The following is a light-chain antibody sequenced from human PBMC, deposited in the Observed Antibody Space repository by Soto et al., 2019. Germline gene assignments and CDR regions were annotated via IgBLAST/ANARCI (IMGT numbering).Light chain of an antibody. V-gene: IGKV3-11*01. CDR2: DAS. CDR3: QQRGNWPSLT. J-gene: IGKJ4*01. Sequence: EIVLTQSPATLSLSPGERATLSCRASQSVSSYLAWYQQKPGQAPRLLIYDASNRATGIPARFSGSGSGTDFTPTISSLEPEDFAVYYCQQRGNWPSLTFGGGTKVDIK. CDR1: QSVSSY.